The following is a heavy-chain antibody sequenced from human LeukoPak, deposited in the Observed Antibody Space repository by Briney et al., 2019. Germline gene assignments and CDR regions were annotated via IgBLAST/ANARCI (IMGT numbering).Heavy chain of an antibody. D-gene: IGHD6-13*01. Sequence: ASVKVSCKASGGTFSSYAISWVRQAPGQGLEWMGGIIPIFGTANYAQKFQGRVTITTDESTSTAYMELSSLRSEDTAVYYCARSPSDSSSWYPPYFDYWGQGTLVTVSS. V-gene: IGHV1-69*05. J-gene: IGHJ4*02. CDR1: GGTFSSYA. CDR3: ARSPSDSSSWYPPYFDY. CDR2: IIPIFGTA.